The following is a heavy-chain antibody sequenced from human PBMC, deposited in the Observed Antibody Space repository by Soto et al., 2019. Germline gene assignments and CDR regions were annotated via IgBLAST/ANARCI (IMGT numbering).Heavy chain of an antibody. D-gene: IGHD5-12*01. J-gene: IGHJ5*02. CDR3: VRAREMATIRETFDNWFDP. Sequence: GASVKVSCKASGGTFSSYGVSWVRQAPGQGLEWMGGIIPIFTTANYAQKFQGRVTITADKSTNTAYMELSSLRSEDTAVYYCVRAREMATIRETFDNWFDPWGQGTLVTVSS. V-gene: IGHV1-69*06. CDR2: IIPIFTTA. CDR1: GGTFSSYG.